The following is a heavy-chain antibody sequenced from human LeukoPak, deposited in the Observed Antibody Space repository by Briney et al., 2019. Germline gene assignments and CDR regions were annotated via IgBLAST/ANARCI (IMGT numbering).Heavy chain of an antibody. Sequence: SETLSLTCTVSGGSISSSSYYWGWIRQPPGKGLEWIGSIYYSGSTYYNPSLKSRVTISVDTSKNQFSLKLSSVTAADTAVYYCARFEVPASRNYYYYYMDVWGKGTTVTVSS. V-gene: IGHV4-39*07. J-gene: IGHJ6*03. CDR2: IYYSGST. CDR1: GGSISSSSYY. D-gene: IGHD2-2*01. CDR3: ARFEVPASRNYYYYYMDV.